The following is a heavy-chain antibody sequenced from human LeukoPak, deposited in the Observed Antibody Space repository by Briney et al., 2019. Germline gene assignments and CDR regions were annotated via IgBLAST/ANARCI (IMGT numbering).Heavy chain of an antibody. D-gene: IGHD6-13*01. V-gene: IGHV3-74*01. CDR3: AKDTLVNRYSSSYTDY. CDR2: INTDGSST. CDR1: GFTFSSYW. J-gene: IGHJ4*02. Sequence: QPGGSLRLSCAASGFTFSSYWMHWVRQAPGKGLVWVSRINTDGSSTSYADSVKGRFTISRDNSKNTLYLQMNSLRAEDTAVYYCAKDTLVNRYSSSYTDYWGQGTLVTVSS.